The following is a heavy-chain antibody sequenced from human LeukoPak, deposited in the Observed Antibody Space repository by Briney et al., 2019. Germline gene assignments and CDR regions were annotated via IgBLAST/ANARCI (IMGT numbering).Heavy chain of an antibody. CDR1: GFTFSTCA. D-gene: IGHD5-18*01. Sequence: GGSLTLSCPASGFTFSTCAINWVRQAAGKGLEWVAAISGSGSKTFYADSVKGRFTISRDNPKNTLYLQMNSLRPEHTAVYYCVKEPRGYSFSFDIWGQGTMVTVSS. V-gene: IGHV3-23*01. CDR2: ISGSGSKT. J-gene: IGHJ3*02. CDR3: VKEPRGYSFSFDI.